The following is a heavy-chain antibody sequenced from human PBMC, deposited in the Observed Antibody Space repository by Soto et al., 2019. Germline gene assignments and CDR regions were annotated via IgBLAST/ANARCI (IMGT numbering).Heavy chain of an antibody. CDR1: GYTFTIYD. CDR3: ARGAHCSRTSCPDFDY. CDR2: MNPNSGNT. V-gene: IGHV1-8*01. J-gene: IGHJ4*02. D-gene: IGHD2-2*01. Sequence: ASVKVSCKASGYTFTIYDINWVRQATGQGLEWMGWMNPNSGNTGYAQKFQGRVTMTRNTSISTAYMELSSLRSEDTAVYYCARGAHCSRTSCPDFDYWGLGTLVTVSS.